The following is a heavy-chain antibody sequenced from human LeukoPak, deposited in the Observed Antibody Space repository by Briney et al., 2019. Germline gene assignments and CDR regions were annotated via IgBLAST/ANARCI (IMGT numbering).Heavy chain of an antibody. Sequence: SQTLSLTCAISGDSVSSNRVTWNWIRQSPSRGLEWLGRTYYRSKWSNDYAESLKSRIIINPDTSKNQFSLQLNSVTPEDTAVYYCARVSGGIFEYWGQGTLVNVSS. V-gene: IGHV6-1*01. CDR2: TYYRSKWSN. J-gene: IGHJ4*02. CDR1: GDSVSSNRVT. CDR3: ARVSGGIFEY. D-gene: IGHD1-26*01.